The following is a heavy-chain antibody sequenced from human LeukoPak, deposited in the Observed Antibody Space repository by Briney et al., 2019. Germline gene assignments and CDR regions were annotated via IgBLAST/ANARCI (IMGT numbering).Heavy chain of an antibody. Sequence: GGSLRLSCAASRFTFDDYAMHWVRQAPGKGLEWVSGISWNSGSIGYADSVKGRFTISRDNAKNSLYLQMNSLRAEDTAVYYCARGSAARAYWGQGTLVTVSS. CDR2: ISWNSGSI. D-gene: IGHD6-6*01. V-gene: IGHV3-9*01. CDR1: RFTFDDYA. CDR3: ARGSAARAY. J-gene: IGHJ4*02.